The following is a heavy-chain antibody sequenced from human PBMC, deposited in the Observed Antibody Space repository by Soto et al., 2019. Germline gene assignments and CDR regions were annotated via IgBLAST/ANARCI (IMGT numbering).Heavy chain of an antibody. J-gene: IGHJ6*02. D-gene: IGHD2-2*01. CDR2: ISAYNGNT. V-gene: IGHV1-18*01. Sequence: GASVKVSCKASGYTFTSYGISWVRQAPGQGLEWMGWISAYNGNTNYAQKLQGRVTMTTDTSTSTAYMELRSLRSDDTAVYYCARLPLSCSSTSCPRVGGMDVWGQGTTVTVSS. CDR1: GYTFTSYG. CDR3: ARLPLSCSSTSCPRVGGMDV.